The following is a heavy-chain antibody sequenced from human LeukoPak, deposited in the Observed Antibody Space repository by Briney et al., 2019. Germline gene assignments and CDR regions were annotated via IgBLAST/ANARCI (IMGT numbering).Heavy chain of an antibody. D-gene: IGHD1-26*01. V-gene: IGHV4-30-4*01. CDR1: GGSISSGDYY. J-gene: IGHJ4*02. Sequence: PSETLSLTCTVSGGSISSGDYYWSWIRQPPGRGLEWIGYIYYSGSTYYNPSLKSRVTISVDTSKNQFSLKLSSVTAADTAVYYCARDLLTARGYYFDYWGQGTLVTVSS. CDR2: IYYSGST. CDR3: ARDLLTARGYYFDY.